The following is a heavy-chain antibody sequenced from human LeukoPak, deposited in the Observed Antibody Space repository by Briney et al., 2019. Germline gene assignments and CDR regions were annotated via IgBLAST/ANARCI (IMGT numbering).Heavy chain of an antibody. CDR2: IYHSGST. D-gene: IGHD6-13*01. CDR1: GYSISSGYY. V-gene: IGHV4-38-2*02. CDR3: ARFIAAAGGGDY. J-gene: IGHJ4*02. Sequence: SETLSLTCTVSGYSISSGYYWGWIRQPPGKGLEWIGSIYHSGSTYYNPSLKSRVTISVDTSKNQFSLKLSSVTAADTAVYYCARFIAAAGGGDYWGQGTLVTVSS.